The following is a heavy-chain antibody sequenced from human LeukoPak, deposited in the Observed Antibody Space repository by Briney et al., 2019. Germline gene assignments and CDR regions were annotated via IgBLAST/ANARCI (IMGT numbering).Heavy chain of an antibody. J-gene: IGHJ5*02. Sequence: PSETLSLTCTVSGYSISSGYYWVWIRQPPGKGLEWIGYIYYSGSTNYNPSLKSRVTISVDTSKNQFSLKLSSVTAADTAVYYCATYHYYGSGSSYNWFDPWGQGTLVTVSS. CDR2: IYYSGST. CDR1: GYSISSGYY. V-gene: IGHV4-61*01. D-gene: IGHD3-10*01. CDR3: ATYHYYGSGSSYNWFDP.